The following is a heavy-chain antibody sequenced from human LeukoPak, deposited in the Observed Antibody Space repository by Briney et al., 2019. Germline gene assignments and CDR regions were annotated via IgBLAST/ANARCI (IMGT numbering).Heavy chain of an antibody. CDR2: ISGSGGST. J-gene: IGHJ4*02. V-gene: IGHV3-23*01. Sequence: GGSLRLSCAASGFTFSSYGMGWVRQAPGKGLEWVSAISGSGGSTYYADSVEGRFTISRDKSKNTLYLQMNSLRAEDTAVSSCAKRGTGYYLFDYWGQGDLVTVSS. CDR1: GFTFSSYG. CDR3: AKRGTGYYLFDY. D-gene: IGHD3/OR15-3a*01.